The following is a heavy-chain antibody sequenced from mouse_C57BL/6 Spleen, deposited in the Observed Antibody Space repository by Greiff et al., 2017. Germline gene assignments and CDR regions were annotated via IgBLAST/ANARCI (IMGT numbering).Heavy chain of an antibody. CDR2: IWCGGST. V-gene: IGHV2-2*02. Sequence: QVQLQQSGPGLVQPSQSLSITCTVSGFSLTSYGVNWVRQSPGKGLEWLGVIWCGGSTDYNAAFIFRLIISKDNSKSQVFFKLNSRQANEKATDYCARKWGLLPAMAYWGQGTLVTVSA. J-gene: IGHJ3*01. CDR1: GFSLTSYG. CDR3: ARKWGLLPAMAY. D-gene: IGHD2-3*01.